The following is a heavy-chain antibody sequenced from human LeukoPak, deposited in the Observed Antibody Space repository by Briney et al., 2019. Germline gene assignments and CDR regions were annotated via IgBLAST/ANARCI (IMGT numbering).Heavy chain of an antibody. CDR2: IYPGDSDT. Sequence: GESLKISCKASGYSFTSHWIGWVRQMPGKGLEWMGSIYPGDSDTRYSPSFQGQVTISADKSISTAYLQWSSLQASDTAMYYCAKRGLADCWGQGTLVTVSS. D-gene: IGHD6-19*01. V-gene: IGHV5-51*01. CDR1: GYSFTSHW. J-gene: IGHJ4*02. CDR3: AKRGLADC.